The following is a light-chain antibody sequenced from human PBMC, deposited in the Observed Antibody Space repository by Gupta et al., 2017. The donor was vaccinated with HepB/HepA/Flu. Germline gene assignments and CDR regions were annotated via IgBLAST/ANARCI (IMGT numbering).Light chain of an antibody. CDR1: SLRTYY. V-gene: IGLV3-19*01. CDR3: CSRDTSGNHLV. CDR2: DKN. J-gene: IGLJ2*01. Sequence: SSELTQYLAVSVALGQTVWITCQGDSLRTYYASWYQQKPGQAPLLVIYDKNKRPSGIPGRFSGSTSGNTASLRITGTQAEDEADYYCCSRDTSGNHLVFGGGSKLTV.